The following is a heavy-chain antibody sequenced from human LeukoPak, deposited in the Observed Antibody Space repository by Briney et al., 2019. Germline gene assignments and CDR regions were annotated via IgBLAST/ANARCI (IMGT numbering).Heavy chain of an antibody. CDR2: ISWNSGSI. CDR1: GFTFDDYA. D-gene: IGHD5-18*01. V-gene: IGHV3-9*01. Sequence: GGSLRLSCAASGFTFDDYAMHWVRQAPGKGLEWVSGISWNSGSIGYADSVKGRFTISRDNAKNSLYLQMNSLRAEDTALYYCAKDIRYSYGIYYYYYGMDVWGQGTTVTVSS. J-gene: IGHJ6*02. CDR3: AKDIRYSYGIYYYYYGMDV.